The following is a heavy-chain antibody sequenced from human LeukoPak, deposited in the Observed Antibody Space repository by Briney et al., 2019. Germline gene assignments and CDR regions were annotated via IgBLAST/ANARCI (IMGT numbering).Heavy chain of an antibody. CDR3: ARVGAYGDYYPGDY. V-gene: IGHV1-2*02. CDR1: GYTFTGYY. J-gene: IGHJ4*02. CDR2: INPNSGGT. D-gene: IGHD4-17*01. Sequence: ASVKVSCKASGYTFTGYYMHWVRQAPGQGLEWMGWINPNSGGTNYAQKFQGRVTMTRDTSISTAYMELSRLRSDDTAVYYCARVGAYGDYYPGDYWGQGTLVTVSS.